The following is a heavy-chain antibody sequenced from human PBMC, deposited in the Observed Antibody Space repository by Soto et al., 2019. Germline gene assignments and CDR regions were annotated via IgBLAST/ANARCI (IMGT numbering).Heavy chain of an antibody. V-gene: IGHV1-24*01. CDR1: GYTLTELS. CDR3: ATKATSSSPPDP. Sequence: XSVKVSSKVSGYTLTELSMHSVRHSPGKGLEWMGGFDPEDGETIYAQKFQGRVTMTEDTSTDTAYMELSSMRSEDTAVYYCATKATSSSPPDPWGQGTLVTVSS. J-gene: IGHJ5*02. D-gene: IGHD2-2*01. CDR2: FDPEDGET.